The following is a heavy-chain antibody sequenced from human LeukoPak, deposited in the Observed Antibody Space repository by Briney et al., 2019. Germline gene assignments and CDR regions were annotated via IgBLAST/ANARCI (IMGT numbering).Heavy chain of an antibody. V-gene: IGHV4-38-2*02. CDR3: ARQESMVIIPVDV. D-gene: IGHD3-3*01. J-gene: IGHJ6*04. CDR1: GYSISSGYY. Sequence: SETLSLTCTVSGYSISSGYYWGWIRQPPGKGLEWIGSIYHSGSTYYNPSLKSRVTISVDTSKNQFSLKLSSVTAADTAVYYCARQESMVIIPVDVWGKGTTVTVSS. CDR2: IYHSGST.